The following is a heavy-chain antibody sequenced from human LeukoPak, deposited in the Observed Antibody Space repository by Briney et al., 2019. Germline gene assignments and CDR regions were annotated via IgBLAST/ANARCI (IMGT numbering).Heavy chain of an antibody. CDR2: IYYDGST. CDR3: AGQGGGVALDY. V-gene: IGHV4-39*01. J-gene: IGHJ4*02. Sequence: SETLSLTCIVSGGSMRSTSYYWDWIRQPPGKGLEWIGTIYYDGSTSHYTRSLKSRVTMFVDTAKNHFSLNLSSVTAADTAVYYCAGQGGGVALDYWGQGMLVTVSS. CDR1: GGSMRSTSYY. D-gene: IGHD2-8*01.